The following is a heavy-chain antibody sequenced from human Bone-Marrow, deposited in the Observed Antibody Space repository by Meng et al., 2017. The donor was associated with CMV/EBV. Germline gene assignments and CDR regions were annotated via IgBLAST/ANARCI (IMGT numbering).Heavy chain of an antibody. D-gene: IGHD2-15*01. CDR2: IYYSGST. CDR1: GGSFSDYY. J-gene: IGHJ6*02. V-gene: IGHV4-30-4*08. CDR3: AGGAADHYYYYYGMDV. Sequence: SETLSLTCAVYGGSFSDYYWSWIRQPPGKGLEWIGYIYYSGSTYYNPSLKSRVTISVDTSKNQFSLKLSSVTAADTAVYYCAGGAADHYYYYYGMDVWGQGTTVTVSS.